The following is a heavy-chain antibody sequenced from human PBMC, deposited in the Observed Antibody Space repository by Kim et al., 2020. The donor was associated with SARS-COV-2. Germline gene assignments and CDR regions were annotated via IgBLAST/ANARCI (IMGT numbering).Heavy chain of an antibody. Sequence: GGSLRLSCAASGLTFASAWMSWVRQAPGKGLEWVGRFKTRADGGTTDYAAPVKGRFVISRHDSNHTLFLQMNSLKTEDTAIYYCTAASPVWFGETFDYWGQGTTVTVSS. V-gene: IGHV3-15*01. CDR1: GLTFASAW. CDR2: FKTRADGGTT. D-gene: IGHD3-10*01. J-gene: IGHJ4*02. CDR3: TAASPVWFGETFDY.